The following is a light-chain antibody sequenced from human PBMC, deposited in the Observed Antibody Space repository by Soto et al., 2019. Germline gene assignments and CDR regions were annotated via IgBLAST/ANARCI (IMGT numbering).Light chain of an antibody. J-gene: IGLJ1*01. CDR1: SSDVGSYNR. CDR3: SLYTSSSTFNV. V-gene: IGLV2-18*01. Sequence: QSALTQPPSVSGSPGQSVTISCTGTSSDVGSYNRVSWYQQPPGTAPKLMIYEVSNRPSGVPDRFSGSKSGNMASLTISGLQAEDEADYYCSLYTSSSTFNVFGTGTKLTVL. CDR2: EVS.